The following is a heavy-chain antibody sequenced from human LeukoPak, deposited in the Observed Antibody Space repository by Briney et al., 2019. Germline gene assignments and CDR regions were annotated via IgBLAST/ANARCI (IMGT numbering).Heavy chain of an antibody. CDR1: GGSISSGGYY. V-gene: IGHV4-30-2*01. CDR3: ARDRGGRDSSGYSFDY. CDR2: IYHSGST. J-gene: IGHJ4*02. D-gene: IGHD3-22*01. Sequence: PSQTLSLTCTVSGGSISSGGYYWSWIRQPPGKGLEWIGNIYHSGSTYYNPSLKSRVTISVDRSKNQFSLKVSSVTAADTAVYYCARDRGGRDSSGYSFDYWGQGTLVTVSS.